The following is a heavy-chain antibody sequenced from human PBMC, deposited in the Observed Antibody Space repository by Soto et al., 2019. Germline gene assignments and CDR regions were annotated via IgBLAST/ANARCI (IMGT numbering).Heavy chain of an antibody. CDR2: ISGSGGST. J-gene: IGHJ6*02. D-gene: IGHD6-6*01. Sequence: PGGSLRLSCAASGFTFSSYAMSWVRQAPGKGLEWVSAISGSGGSTYYADSVKGRFTISRDNSKNTLYLQMNSLRAEDTAVYYCAKDLPEHSSSFYYYYYGMDVWGQGTTVTVSS. V-gene: IGHV3-23*01. CDR3: AKDLPEHSSSFYYYYYGMDV. CDR1: GFTFSSYA.